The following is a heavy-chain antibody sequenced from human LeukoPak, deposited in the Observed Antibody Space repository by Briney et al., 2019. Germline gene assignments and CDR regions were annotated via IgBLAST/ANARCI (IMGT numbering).Heavy chain of an antibody. CDR3: ARGVFDGGNTAGGYWFNP. V-gene: IGHV1-46*01. CDR2: IHPSGGST. CDR1: GYMFTRNY. J-gene: IGHJ5*02. Sequence: ASVKVSCKSSGYMFTRNYMHWVRQAPGQGLEWMGVIHPSGGSTSHSQRFQGRVTMTTDTSTSTVSMELSSLRSDDTAVYYCARGVFDGGNTAGGYWFNPWGQGTLVTVSS. D-gene: IGHD3-16*01.